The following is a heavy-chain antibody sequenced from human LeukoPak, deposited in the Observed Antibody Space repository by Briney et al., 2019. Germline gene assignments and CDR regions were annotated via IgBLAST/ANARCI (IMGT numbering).Heavy chain of an antibody. D-gene: IGHD4-11*01. CDR3: ARGHSNYGDYFDY. Sequence: GGSLRLSCAASGFTFSSYWMNWVRQAPGKGLVWVSRINSDGSNTKYADSVKGRFTISRDNAKSSLSLQMNSLRAEDTAVYYCARGHSNYGDYFDYWGQGTLVTVSS. V-gene: IGHV3-74*01. CDR1: GFTFSSYW. J-gene: IGHJ4*02. CDR2: INSDGSNT.